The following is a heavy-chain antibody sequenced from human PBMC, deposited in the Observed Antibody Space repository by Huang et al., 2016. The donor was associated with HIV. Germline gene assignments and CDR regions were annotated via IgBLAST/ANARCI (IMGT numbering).Heavy chain of an antibody. CDR2: MYSSGRT. V-gene: IGHV4-39*01. D-gene: IGHD6-13*01. Sequence: QVQLQESGPGLVTPSETLSLTCIVSGASINSRSYYWGWIRQPPGRGLEWLGSMYSSGRTYYNPALKSRVTMSVDTSKNEFALKLRSVTAADTALYYCARHAGSSRRYYFDYWGRGILVTVSS. CDR3: ARHAGSSRRYYFDY. J-gene: IGHJ4*02. CDR1: GASINSRSYY.